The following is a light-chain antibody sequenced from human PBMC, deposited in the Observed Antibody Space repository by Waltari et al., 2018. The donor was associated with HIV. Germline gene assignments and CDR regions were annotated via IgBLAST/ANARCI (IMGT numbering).Light chain of an antibody. CDR3: ASWDSSLSVL. CDR1: ISNIGNNY. V-gene: IGLV1-51*02. CDR2: GDD. J-gene: IGLJ2*01. Sequence: QSVLTQPPSVSAAPGQKVTISCSGSISNIGNNYVSWYQHLPGTAPNLLIYGDDKRYPGIPDRISASKSGTSATLAITGLQTGDEADYYCASWDSSLSVLFGGGTKLAVL.